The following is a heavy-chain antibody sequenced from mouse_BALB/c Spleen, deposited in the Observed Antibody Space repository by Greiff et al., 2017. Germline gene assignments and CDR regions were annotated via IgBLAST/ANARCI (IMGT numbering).Heavy chain of an antibody. CDR1: GFTFSSFG. V-gene: IGHV5-17*02. CDR3: ARWDAMDY. Sequence: EVHLVESGGGLVQPGGSRKLSCAASGFTFSSFGMHWVRQAPEKGLEWVAYISSGSSTIYYADTVKGRFTISRDNPKNTLFLQMTSLRSEDTAMYYCARWDAMDYWGQGTSVTVSS. J-gene: IGHJ4*01. CDR2: ISSGSSTI.